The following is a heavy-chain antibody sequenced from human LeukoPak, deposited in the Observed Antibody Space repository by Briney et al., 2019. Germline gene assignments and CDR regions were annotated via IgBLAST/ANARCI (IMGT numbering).Heavy chain of an antibody. D-gene: IGHD3-10*01. Sequence: ASVKVSCKASGYTFTSYDINWVRQATGQGLEWMGWMNPNSGNTGYAQKFQGRVTMTRNTSISTAYMELSSLRPEDTAVYYCARGRLKGESLQNWGQGTLVTVSS. CDR3: ARGRLKGESLQN. CDR1: GYTFTSYD. V-gene: IGHV1-8*01. CDR2: MNPNSGNT. J-gene: IGHJ4*02.